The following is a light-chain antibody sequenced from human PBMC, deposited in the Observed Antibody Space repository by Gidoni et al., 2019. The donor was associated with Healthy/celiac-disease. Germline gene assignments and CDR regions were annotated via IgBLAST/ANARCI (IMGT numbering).Light chain of an antibody. CDR3: QQYNNWAPYT. V-gene: IGKV3-15*01. Sequence: EIVMTPSPATLSVSPGERATLSCRASQSVSSNLAWYQQKPGQAPRLLIYGASTRATGIPARFSGSGSGTEFTLTISSLQSEDFAVYYCQQYNNWAPYTFGQGTKLEIK. CDR2: GAS. J-gene: IGKJ2*01. CDR1: QSVSSN.